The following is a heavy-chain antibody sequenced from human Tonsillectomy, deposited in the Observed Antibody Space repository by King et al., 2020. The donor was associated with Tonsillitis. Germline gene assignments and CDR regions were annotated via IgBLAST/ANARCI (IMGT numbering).Heavy chain of an antibody. Sequence: VQLVESGAEVKKPGASVKVSCKASGYTFTSYYMHWVRQAPGQGLEWMGIIYPSGGSTSYAQKFQGRVTMTRDTSTSTVYMELSSLRSEDTAVYYCARGGRIAARQPHRVDYWGQGTLVTVSS. CDR2: IYPSGGST. CDR3: ARGGRIAARQPHRVDY. V-gene: IGHV1-46*01. D-gene: IGHD6-6*01. J-gene: IGHJ4*02. CDR1: GYTFTSYY.